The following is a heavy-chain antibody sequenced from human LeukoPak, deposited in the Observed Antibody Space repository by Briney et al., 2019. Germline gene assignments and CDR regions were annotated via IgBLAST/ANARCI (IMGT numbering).Heavy chain of an antibody. CDR2: ISGSGDST. D-gene: IGHD3-22*01. V-gene: IGHV3-23*01. J-gene: IGHJ4*02. CDR1: GFTFNNYA. CDR3: ASLDYFDSSDYGDY. Sequence: TGGSLRLSCAASGFTFNNYAMSWVRQAPGKGLEWVSAISGSGDSTYYTDSVKGRFTISRDNSKNTLYLQMNSLRAEDTALYYCASLDYFDSSDYGDYWGQGTLVTVSS.